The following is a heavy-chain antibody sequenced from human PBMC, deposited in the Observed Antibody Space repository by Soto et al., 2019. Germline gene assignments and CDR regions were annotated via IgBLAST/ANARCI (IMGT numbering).Heavy chain of an antibody. Sequence: PGGSLRLSCAASGFTFRSYDMHWVRQATGKGLEWVSAIGTAGDSYYPGSVRGRFTLSRENAKNSLYLQMNSLTAGDTAVYYCARGKDTGFDYWGQGTLVTVSS. CDR3: ARGKDTGFDY. CDR1: GFTFRSYD. CDR2: IGTAGDS. J-gene: IGHJ4*02. V-gene: IGHV3-13*01.